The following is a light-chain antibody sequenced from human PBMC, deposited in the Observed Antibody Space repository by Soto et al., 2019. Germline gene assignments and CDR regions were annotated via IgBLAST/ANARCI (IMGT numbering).Light chain of an antibody. CDR1: QRVSGGF. V-gene: IGKV3D-20*01. CDR3: QQYGSSPS. Sequence: DIVLTKSPATLSLSPGERATLYCGASQRVSGGFLAWYQQKPGLAPRLILYDTSFRATGIPDRFSGSGSGTDFTLTISILDPEDFAVYYCQQYGSSPSFGQGTKVDIK. CDR2: DTS. J-gene: IGKJ1*01.